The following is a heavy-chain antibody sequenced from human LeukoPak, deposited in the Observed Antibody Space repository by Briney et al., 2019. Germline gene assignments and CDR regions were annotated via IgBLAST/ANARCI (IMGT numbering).Heavy chain of an antibody. CDR2: IYYSGST. J-gene: IGHJ2*01. V-gene: IGHV4-31*03. D-gene: IGHD3-22*01. CDR1: GGSISSGGYY. CDR3: ARVRTKYYYGSSGCFDL. Sequence: SETLSLTCTVSGGSISSGGYYWSWIRQHPGKGLEWIGYIYYSGSTYYNPSLKSRVTISVDTSKNQFSLKLSSVTAADTAVYYCARVRTKYYYGSSGCFDLWGRGTLVTVSS.